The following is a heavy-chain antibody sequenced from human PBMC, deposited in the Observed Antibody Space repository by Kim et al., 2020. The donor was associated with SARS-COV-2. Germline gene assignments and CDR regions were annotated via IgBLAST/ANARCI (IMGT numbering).Heavy chain of an antibody. CDR2: IKSRADGGTK. Sequence: GGSLRLSCAASGITFTNAWMSWVRQAPGKGLEWVGRIKSRADGGTKDFAAPVRGRFSISRDHSKNTLYLQMSSLKTEDTAMYYCTAGTGRSDFDYWGRGTLVTVSS. J-gene: IGHJ4*02. CDR3: TAGTGRSDFDY. V-gene: IGHV3-15*01. CDR1: GITFTNAW. D-gene: IGHD6-13*01.